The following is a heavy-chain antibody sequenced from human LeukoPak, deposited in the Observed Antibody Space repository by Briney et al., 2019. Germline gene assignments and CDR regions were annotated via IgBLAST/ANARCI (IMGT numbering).Heavy chain of an antibody. CDR1: GGSISSYY. CDR2: IYDSGTT. J-gene: IGHJ3*02. CDR3: ARVSDLDAFDI. V-gene: IGHV4-59*01. D-gene: IGHD2-21*01. Sequence: SETLSLTCTVSGGSISSYYWSWIRQPPGKGPGWFGYIYDSGTTNYNPSLKSRVTISVDTSKNQFSLKLSSVTAADTAVYYCARVSDLDAFDIWGQGTMVTVSS.